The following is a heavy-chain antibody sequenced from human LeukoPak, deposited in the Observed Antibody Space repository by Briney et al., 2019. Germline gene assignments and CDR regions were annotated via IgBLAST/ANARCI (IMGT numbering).Heavy chain of an antibody. Sequence: PGGSLRLSCVDSRFTFSDSWMSWVRQAPGKGLEWVANIKQDGSEKYYVDSVKGRFTISRDNANNSLYLQMTSLRAEDTAVYYCVAGSKFDDWGQGTLVTVSS. CDR2: IKQDGSEK. J-gene: IGHJ4*02. CDR1: RFTFSDSW. CDR3: VAGSKFDD. D-gene: IGHD2-15*01. V-gene: IGHV3-7*02.